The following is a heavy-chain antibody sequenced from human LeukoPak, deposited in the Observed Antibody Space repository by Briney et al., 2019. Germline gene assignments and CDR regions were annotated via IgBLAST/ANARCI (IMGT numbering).Heavy chain of an antibody. D-gene: IGHD3-22*01. Sequence: GGSLRLSCAASGFTFSSYPMHRVRQAPGKGLEWVAVISYDGSNKYYADSVKGRFTISRDNSKNTLYLQMNSLRAEDTAVFYCARAPPPSDSSGYYLGYYFDYWGQGTLVTVSS. CDR3: ARAPPPSDSSGYYLGYYFDY. V-gene: IGHV3-30-3*01. CDR2: ISYDGSNK. CDR1: GFTFSSYP. J-gene: IGHJ4*02.